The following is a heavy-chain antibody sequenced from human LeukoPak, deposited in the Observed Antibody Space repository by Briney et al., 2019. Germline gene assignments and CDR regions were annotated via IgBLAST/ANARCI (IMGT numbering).Heavy chain of an antibody. CDR3: ANDFHWLLIPPPFDY. D-gene: IGHD3-9*01. J-gene: IGHJ4*02. CDR1: GFTFSSYA. CDR2: ISGSGGSK. V-gene: IGHV3-23*01. Sequence: PGGALRLSCAASGFTFSSYAMSWVRQAPGKGLEWVSAISGSGGSKYYADSVKGRFTTSRDNSKNTLYLQMNSLRAEDTAVYYCANDFHWLLIPPPFDYWGQGTLVTVSS.